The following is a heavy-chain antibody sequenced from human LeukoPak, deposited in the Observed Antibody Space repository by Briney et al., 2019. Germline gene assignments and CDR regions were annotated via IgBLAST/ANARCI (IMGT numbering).Heavy chain of an antibody. Sequence: GGSLRLSCAASGFTFSSYGMHWVRQAPGKGLEWVAFIRYDGSNKYYADSVKGRFTISRDNSKNTLYLQMNSLRAEDTAVYYCARDRYYGSGSYYKPHYFDYWGQGTLVTVSS. J-gene: IGHJ4*02. CDR2: IRYDGSNK. CDR1: GFTFSSYG. D-gene: IGHD3-10*01. CDR3: ARDRYYGSGSYYKPHYFDY. V-gene: IGHV3-30*02.